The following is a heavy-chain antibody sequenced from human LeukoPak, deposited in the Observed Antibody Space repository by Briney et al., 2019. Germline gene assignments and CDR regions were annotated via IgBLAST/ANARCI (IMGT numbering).Heavy chain of an antibody. D-gene: IGHD3-22*01. CDR3: AKDPITMIVVVSN. J-gene: IGHJ4*02. Sequence: GGSLRLSCAASGFTFSSYAMSWVRQAPGKGLEWVSFISRSGDRTSYADSVEGRFTISRDNTRNTLYLQMNSLRAEDTAVYYCAKDPITMIVVVSNWGQGTLVTVSS. V-gene: IGHV3-23*01. CDR1: GFTFSSYA. CDR2: ISRSGDRT.